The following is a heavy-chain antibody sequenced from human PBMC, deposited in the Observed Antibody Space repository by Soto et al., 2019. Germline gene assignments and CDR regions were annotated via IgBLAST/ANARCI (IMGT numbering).Heavy chain of an antibody. CDR3: AKLSCTSSTCYFPGWFDP. V-gene: IGHV4-31*03. CDR2: VYYIGSS. D-gene: IGHD2-2*01. J-gene: IGHJ5*02. Sequence: SETLSLTCTVSGDSISGGSSFWSWIRQPPGRGLEWIANVYYIGSSYYNPSLKSRLTISVDTTKNQFSLQLKSMTAADTAVYYCAKLSCTSSTCYFPGWFDPCGQGTLVTFSS. CDR1: GDSISGGSSF.